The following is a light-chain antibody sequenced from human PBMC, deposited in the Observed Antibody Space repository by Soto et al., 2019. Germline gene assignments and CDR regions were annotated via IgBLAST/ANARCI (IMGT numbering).Light chain of an antibody. V-gene: IGKV1-9*01. CDR3: QQSYSTPIT. Sequence: ILLTQSPSSLSASVGDRVTITCRASQGIDSSFAWYQQKPGKAPKLLIYAASSLQSGVPSRFSGSGSGTDFTLTISSLQPEDFATYFCQQSYSTPITFGQGTRLEIK. CDR1: QGIDSS. J-gene: IGKJ5*01. CDR2: AAS.